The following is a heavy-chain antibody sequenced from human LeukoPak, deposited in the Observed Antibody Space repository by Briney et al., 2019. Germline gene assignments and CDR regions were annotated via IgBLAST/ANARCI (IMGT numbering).Heavy chain of an antibody. CDR2: ISAYNGNT. CDR3: ASWYLSSSWYVGYYYYGMDV. D-gene: IGHD6-13*01. Sequence: ASVKVSCKASGYTFTSYGISWVRQAPGQGLEWMGWISAYNGNTNYAQKFQGRVTMTRNTSISTAYMELSSLRSEDTAVYYCASWYLSSSWYVGYYYYGMDVWGQGTTVTVSS. CDR1: GYTFTSYG. J-gene: IGHJ6*02. V-gene: IGHV1-18*01.